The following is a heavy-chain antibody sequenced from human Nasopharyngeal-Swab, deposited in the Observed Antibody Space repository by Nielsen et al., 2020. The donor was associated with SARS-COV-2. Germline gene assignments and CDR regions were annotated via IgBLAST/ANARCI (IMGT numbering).Heavy chain of an antibody. D-gene: IGHD2-21*02. CDR3: ARARSAYCGGDCSYDAFDI. Sequence: SVKVSCKASGGTFSSYAISWVRQAPGQGLEWMGGIIPIFGTANYAQKFQGRVTITTDKSTSTAYMELSSLRSEDTAVYYCARARSAYCGGDCSYDAFDIWGQGTMVTVSS. V-gene: IGHV1-69*05. J-gene: IGHJ3*02. CDR2: IIPIFGTA. CDR1: GGTFSSYA.